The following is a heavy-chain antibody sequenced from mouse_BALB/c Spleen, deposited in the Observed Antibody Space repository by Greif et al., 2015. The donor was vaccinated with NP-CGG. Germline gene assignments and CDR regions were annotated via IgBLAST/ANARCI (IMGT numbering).Heavy chain of an antibody. D-gene: IGHD1-1*01. CDR2: ISYSGST. V-gene: IGHV3-2*02. J-gene: IGHJ2*01. CDR3: AYYGSSYFDY. CDR1: GYSITSDYA. Sequence: EVKVEESGPGLVKPSQSLSLTCTVTGYSITSDYAWNWIRQFPGNKLEWMGYISYSGSTSYNPSLKSRISITRDTSKNQFFLQLNSVTTEDTATYYCAYYGSSYFDYWGQGTTLTVSS.